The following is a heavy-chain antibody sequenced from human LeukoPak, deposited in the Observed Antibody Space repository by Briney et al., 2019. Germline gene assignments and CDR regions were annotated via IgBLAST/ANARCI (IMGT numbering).Heavy chain of an antibody. J-gene: IGHJ4*02. V-gene: IGHV1-69*13. D-gene: IGHD2-8*01. CDR3: AREGINGCSHFDY. CDR2: IIPDFGTA. CDR1: GGTFRSYG. Sequence: ASVKVSCKASGGTFRSYGIYWVRQAPGQGLECMGGIIPDFGTANYAQKFQGRVTITADDSTSTAYMELSSVGSEDTAVYFCAREGINGCSHFDYWGQGTLVTVSS.